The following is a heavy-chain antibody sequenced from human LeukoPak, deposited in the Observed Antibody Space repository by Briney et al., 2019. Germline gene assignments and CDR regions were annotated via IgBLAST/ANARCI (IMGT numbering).Heavy chain of an antibody. D-gene: IGHD5-18*01. V-gene: IGHV3-74*01. CDR1: GFTFRNYW. CDR3: VRGGSGSSYGEFFS. J-gene: IGHJ5*02. Sequence: GGSLRLSCAASGFTFRNYWMHWIRQVPGKGLGWVSRIDTDGSTTNYADSVEGRFTISRDNASNTVYLQMNSLSADDTGVYYCVRGGSGSSYGEFFSWGQGTLVTVSS. CDR2: IDTDGSTT.